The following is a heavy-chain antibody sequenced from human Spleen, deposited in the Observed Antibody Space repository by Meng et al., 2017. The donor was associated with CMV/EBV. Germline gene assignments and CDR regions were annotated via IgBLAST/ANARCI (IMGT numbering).Heavy chain of an antibody. CDR1: GYY. CDR3: ARGLGRFPRHYYDTSGRAEYFQH. Sequence: GYYWSWLRQPPGKGLEWIGEINHSGSTNYNPSLKSRVTISVDTSKNQFSLKLSSVTAADTAVYYCARGLGRFPRHYYDTSGRAEYFQHWGQGTLVTLL. CDR2: INHSGST. D-gene: IGHD3-22*01. V-gene: IGHV4-34*01. J-gene: IGHJ1*01.